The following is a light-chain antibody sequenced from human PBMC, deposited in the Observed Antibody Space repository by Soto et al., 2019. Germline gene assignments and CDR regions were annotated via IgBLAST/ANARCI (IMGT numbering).Light chain of an antibody. Sequence: DIQMTQSPSSLSASVGDRVTITCRASQSIDSYLNWYQQKPGKAPKLLIYAASSLQSGVPSRFSGSGSGTDFTLTISSLQPEDFATYFCQQSYTTHLTFGGGTKVEIK. CDR2: AAS. CDR1: QSIDSY. V-gene: IGKV1-39*01. J-gene: IGKJ4*01. CDR3: QQSYTTHLT.